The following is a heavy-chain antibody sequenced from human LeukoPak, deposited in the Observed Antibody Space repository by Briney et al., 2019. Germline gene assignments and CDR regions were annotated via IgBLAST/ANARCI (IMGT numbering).Heavy chain of an antibody. CDR1: GYTFTSYA. J-gene: IGHJ5*02. Sequence: ASVKVSCTASGYTFTSYAMHWVRQAPGQRLEWMGWINAGNGNTKYLQKFQGRVTFTRDTSASTAYMELRSLRSDDTAVYFCARDQASWFDPWGQGTLVTVSS. CDR3: ARDQASWFDP. V-gene: IGHV1-3*01. CDR2: INAGNGNT.